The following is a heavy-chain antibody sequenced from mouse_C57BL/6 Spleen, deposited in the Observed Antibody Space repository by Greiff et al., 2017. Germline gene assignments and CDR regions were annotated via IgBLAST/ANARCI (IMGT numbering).Heavy chain of an antibody. CDR2: INPYNGGT. Sequence: DVKLQESGPVLVKPGASVKMSCKASGYTFTDYYMNWVKQSHGKSLEWIGVINPYNGGTSYNQKFKGKATLTVDKSSSTAYMELNSLTSEDSAVYYCARSKGYDLNYFDYWGQGTTLTVSS. J-gene: IGHJ2*01. CDR1: GYTFTDYY. CDR3: ARSKGYDLNYFDY. V-gene: IGHV1-19*01. D-gene: IGHD2-2*01.